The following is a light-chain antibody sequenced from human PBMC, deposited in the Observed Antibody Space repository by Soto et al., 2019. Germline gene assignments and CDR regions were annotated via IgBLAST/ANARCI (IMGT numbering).Light chain of an antibody. Sequence: QSALTQSASVSGSPGQSITISCTGTSSDVGAYSSVSWFQQHPGKAPRLMIYEVRSRPSGVSNRFSGSKSGNTASLTISGLQAEDEADYDCSSYTRNTTLLFGTGTNVTVL. CDR2: EVR. CDR1: SSDVGAYSS. V-gene: IGLV2-14*01. CDR3: SSYTRNTTLL. J-gene: IGLJ1*01.